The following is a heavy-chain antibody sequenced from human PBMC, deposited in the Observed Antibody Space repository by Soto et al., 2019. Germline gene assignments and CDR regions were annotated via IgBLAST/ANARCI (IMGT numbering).Heavy chain of an antibody. CDR3: ARRLSSQLVGVDHYYFDY. CDR2: IYHTGNT. CDR1: GGSISSSNYY. D-gene: IGHD6-6*01. Sequence: QLQLQESGPGLVKSSETLSLTCTVSGGSISSSNYYWGWIRQPPGKGLEWIGSIYHTGNTYYNPSLKSRVTISVDTSKNQFSLKLRSVTAADTAVYYCARRLSSQLVGVDHYYFDYWGQGTLVTVAS. V-gene: IGHV4-39*01. J-gene: IGHJ4*02.